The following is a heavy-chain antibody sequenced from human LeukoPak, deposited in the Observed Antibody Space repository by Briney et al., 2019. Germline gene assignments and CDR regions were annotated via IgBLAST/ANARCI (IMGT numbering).Heavy chain of an antibody. J-gene: IGHJ3*02. CDR2: IKHDGSDK. V-gene: IGHV3-7*05. CDR3: ARGSASDALDI. CDR1: GFTFSTYW. D-gene: IGHD3-3*01. Sequence: GGSLRLSCAASGFTFSTYWMTWVRQAPGQGLQWVANIKHDGSDKYYVDSVKGRFTISRDNSKNTLYLQMNSLRGEDTAVYYCARGSASDALDIWGQGTMVTVSS.